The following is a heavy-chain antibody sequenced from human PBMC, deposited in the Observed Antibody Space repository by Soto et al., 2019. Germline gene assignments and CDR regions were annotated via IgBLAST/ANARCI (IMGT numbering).Heavy chain of an antibody. V-gene: IGHV4-34*01. J-gene: IGHJ5*02. CDR3: ARRHIVVVPAAMSP. D-gene: IGHD2-2*01. CDR2: INHSGST. Sequence: TSETLSLTCAVYGGSFSGYYWSWIRQPPGKGLEWIGEINHSGSTNYNPSLKSRVTISVDTSKNQFSLKLSSVTTADTAVYYCARRHIVVVPAAMSPWGQGTLVTVSS. CDR1: GGSFSGYY.